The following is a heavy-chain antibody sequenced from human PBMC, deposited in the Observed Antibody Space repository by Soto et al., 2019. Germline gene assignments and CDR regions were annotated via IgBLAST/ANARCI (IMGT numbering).Heavy chain of an antibody. CDR3: AKDLVTYYYDSSGYRRLFDY. Sequence: PVGSLRLSCAASGFTFSSYAMSWVRQAPGKGLEWVSAISGSGGSTYYADSVKGRFTISRDNSKNTLYLQMNSLRAEDTAVYYCAKDLVTYYYDSSGYRRLFDYWGQGTLVTVSS. D-gene: IGHD3-22*01. CDR1: GFTFSSYA. CDR2: ISGSGGST. V-gene: IGHV3-23*01. J-gene: IGHJ4*02.